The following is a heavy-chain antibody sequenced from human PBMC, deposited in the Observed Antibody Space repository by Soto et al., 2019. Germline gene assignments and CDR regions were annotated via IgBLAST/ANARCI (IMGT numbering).Heavy chain of an antibody. CDR1: GGSFSGYY. CDR3: ARRGKAASPGRNGHWFDP. J-gene: IGHJ5*02. Sequence: SETLSLTCAVYGGSFSGYYWSWIRQPPGKGLEWIGEINHSGSTNYNPSLKSRVTISVDTSKNQFSLKLSSVTAADTAVYYCARRGKAASPGRNGHWFDPWGQGTLVTVSS. V-gene: IGHV4-34*01. CDR2: INHSGST. D-gene: IGHD1-1*01.